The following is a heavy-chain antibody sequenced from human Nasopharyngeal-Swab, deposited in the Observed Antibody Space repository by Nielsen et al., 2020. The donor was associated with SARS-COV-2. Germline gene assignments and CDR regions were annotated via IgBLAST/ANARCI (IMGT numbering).Heavy chain of an antibody. V-gene: IGHV4-34*01. CDR3: ASTKTLYDFWSGYYTEFDY. Sequence: WIRQPPGKGLEWIGEINHSGSTNYNPSLKSRVTISVDTSKNQFSLKLSSVTAADTAVYYCASTKTLYDFWSGYYTEFDYWGQGTLVTVSS. D-gene: IGHD3-3*01. J-gene: IGHJ4*02. CDR2: INHSGST.